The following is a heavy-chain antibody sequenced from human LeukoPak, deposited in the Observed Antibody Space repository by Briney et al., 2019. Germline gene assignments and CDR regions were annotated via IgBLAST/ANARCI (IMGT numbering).Heavy chain of an antibody. J-gene: IGHJ4*02. V-gene: IGHV4-30-4*01. CDR2: IYYSGST. Sequence: SQTLSLTCTVSGGSISSGEYYWSWIRQPPGTGLEWIGYIYYSGSTYYNPSLKSRVSISVDTSKNQFSLKLNSVTAADTAVYYCGRDQTHSSGVDCWGQGTLVTVSS. CDR3: GRDQTHSSGVDC. D-gene: IGHD3-22*01. CDR1: GGSISSGEYY.